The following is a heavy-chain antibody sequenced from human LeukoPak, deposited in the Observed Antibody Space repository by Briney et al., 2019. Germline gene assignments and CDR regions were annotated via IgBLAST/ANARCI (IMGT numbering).Heavy chain of an antibody. CDR1: GYTFTIYY. CDR2: INPSGGST. Sequence: ASVTVSFTASGYTFTIYYIDWVRQAPGQGLEWMGVINPSGGSTRYAQKFQGRVTMTGDPSTRTVYMELSSLTSDDTAVYYCARGTTDAYWGQGTLVTVSS. D-gene: IGHD1-1*01. V-gene: IGHV1-46*01. CDR3: ARGTTDAY. J-gene: IGHJ4*02.